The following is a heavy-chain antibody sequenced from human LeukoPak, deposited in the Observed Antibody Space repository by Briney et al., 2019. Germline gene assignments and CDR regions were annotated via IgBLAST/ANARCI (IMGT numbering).Heavy chain of an antibody. CDR1: GYTLTELS. Sequence: ASLKVSCKVSGYTLTELSMHWVRQAPGKGLEWMGGFDPEDGETIYAQKFQGRVTMTEDTSTDTAYMELSSLRSEDTAVYYCATPPYDNDAFDIWGQGTMVTVSS. D-gene: IGHD3-22*01. CDR2: FDPEDGET. CDR3: ATPPYDNDAFDI. J-gene: IGHJ3*02. V-gene: IGHV1-24*01.